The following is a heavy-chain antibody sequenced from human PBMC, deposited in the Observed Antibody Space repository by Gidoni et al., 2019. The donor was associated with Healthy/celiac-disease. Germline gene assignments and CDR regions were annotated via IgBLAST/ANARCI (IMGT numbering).Heavy chain of an antibody. V-gene: IGHV4-61*02. J-gene: IGHJ6*02. D-gene: IGHD1-20*01. Sequence: QVQLQESGPGLVKPSQTLSLTCTVSGCSISRGSYYWSWIRQPAGKGLEWIGRIYTSGSTNYNPSLKSRVTISVDTSKNQFSLKLSSVTAADTAVYYCARGGITGTIDTNPNYYYYGMDVWGQGTTVTVSS. CDR1: GCSISRGSYY. CDR2: IYTSGST. CDR3: ARGGITGTIDTNPNYYYYGMDV.